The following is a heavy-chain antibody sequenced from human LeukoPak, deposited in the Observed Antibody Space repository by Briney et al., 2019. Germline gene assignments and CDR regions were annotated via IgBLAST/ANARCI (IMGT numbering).Heavy chain of an antibody. CDR1: ADSISSRY. CDR2: IHSSGTT. CDR3: AHLHYVSSGSNFDY. J-gene: IGHJ4*02. D-gene: IGHD3-22*01. V-gene: IGHV4-59*11. Sequence: SETLSLTCTVSADSISSRYCSWIRQPPGKGLEWIGYIHSSGTTNYNPSLKSRVTISVDTSKKQFSLKLKSVTAADTAVYYCAHLHYVSSGSNFDYWGQGTLVTVSS.